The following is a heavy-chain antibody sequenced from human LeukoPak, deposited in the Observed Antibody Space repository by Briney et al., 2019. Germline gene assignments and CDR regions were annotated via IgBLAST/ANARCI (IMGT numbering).Heavy chain of an antibody. D-gene: IGHD3-22*01. CDR1: EYTFTGYY. CDR2: INPNSGGT. Sequence: ASVKLSCKGSEYTFTGYYMHWVRQAPGQGLEWMGWINPNSGGTNYAQKFQGRVTMTRDTSISTAYMELSRLRSDDTAVYYCARDSEGFLYYYDSSGSYWGQGTLVTVSS. J-gene: IGHJ4*02. CDR3: ARDSEGFLYYYDSSGSY. V-gene: IGHV1-2*02.